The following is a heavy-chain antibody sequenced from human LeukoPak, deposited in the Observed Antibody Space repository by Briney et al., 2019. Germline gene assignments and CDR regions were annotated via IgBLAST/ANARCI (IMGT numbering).Heavy chain of an antibody. V-gene: IGHV4-39*07. CDR1: GGSISSSSYC. Sequence: SETLSLTCTVSGGSISSSSYCWGWIRQPPGKGLEWIGSIYYSGSTNYNPSLKSRVTISVDTSKNQLSLKLSSVTAADTAVYYCARVRNLYDSSGYYYYYFDYWGQGTLVTVSS. D-gene: IGHD3-22*01. CDR3: ARVRNLYDSSGYYYYYFDY. J-gene: IGHJ4*02. CDR2: IYYSGST.